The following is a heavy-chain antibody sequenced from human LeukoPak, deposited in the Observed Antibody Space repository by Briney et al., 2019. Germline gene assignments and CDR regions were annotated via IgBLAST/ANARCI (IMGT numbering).Heavy chain of an antibody. CDR2: IYYSGST. Sequence: SETLSLTCTVSGGSISSSSYYWGWIRQPPGKGLEWIGSIYYSGSTYYNPSLKSRVTISVDTSKNQFSLKLSSVTAADTAVYYCARHLRGIAVAYWVGPWGQGTLVTVSS. J-gene: IGHJ5*02. V-gene: IGHV4-39*01. CDR1: GGSISSSSYY. CDR3: ARHLRGIAVAYWVGP. D-gene: IGHD6-19*01.